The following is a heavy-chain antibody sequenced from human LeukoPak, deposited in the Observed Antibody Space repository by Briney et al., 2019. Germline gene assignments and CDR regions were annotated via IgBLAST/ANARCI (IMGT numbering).Heavy chain of an antibody. CDR1: GFTFSNAW. V-gene: IGHV3-48*01. CDR2: ITGSSSTI. CDR3: AREPTYTSTWYTSCDY. Sequence: GSLRLSCAASGFTFSNAWMSWVRQAPGKGLEWVSYITGSSSTIYYADSVKGRFTISRDNAKNSLYLQMNSLRAEDTAVYYCAREPTYTSTWYTSCDYWGQGILVTVSS. J-gene: IGHJ4*02. D-gene: IGHD6-13*01.